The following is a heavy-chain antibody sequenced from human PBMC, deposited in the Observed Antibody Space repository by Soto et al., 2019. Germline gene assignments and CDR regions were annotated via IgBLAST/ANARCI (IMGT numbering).Heavy chain of an antibody. J-gene: IGHJ4*02. CDR3: ARGMAGIAVAGSDY. CDR1: GGSFSGYY. V-gene: IGHV4-34*01. Sequence: SDTLSLTCAVYGGSFSGYYWSWIRQPPGKGLEWIGEINHSGSTNYNPSLKSRVTISVDTSKNQFSLKLSSVTAADTAVYYCARGMAGIAVAGSDYWGQGTLVTVSS. D-gene: IGHD6-19*01. CDR2: INHSGST.